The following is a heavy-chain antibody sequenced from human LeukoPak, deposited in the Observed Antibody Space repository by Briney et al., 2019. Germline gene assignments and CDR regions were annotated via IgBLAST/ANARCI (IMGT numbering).Heavy chain of an antibody. Sequence: SVKVSCKASGGTFSSYAISWVRQAPGQGLEWMGGIIPIFGTANYAQKFQGRVTITADESTSTAYMELSSLRSEDTAVYYCASSWGCSSTSCYTAYYYYYYMDVWGKGTTVTVSS. J-gene: IGHJ6*03. V-gene: IGHV1-69*01. CDR2: IIPIFGTA. CDR1: GGTFSSYA. D-gene: IGHD2-2*02. CDR3: ASSWGCSSTSCYTAYYYYYYMDV.